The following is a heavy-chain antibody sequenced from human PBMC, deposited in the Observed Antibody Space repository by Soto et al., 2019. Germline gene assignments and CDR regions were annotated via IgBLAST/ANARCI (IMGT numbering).Heavy chain of an antibody. V-gene: IGHV4-61*01. CDR3: ARGSGYSYGSPYFDY. CDR1: GGSVSSGSYY. J-gene: IGHJ4*02. Sequence: SETLSLTCTVSGGSVSSGSYYWSWIRQPPGKGLEWIGYIYYRGSTNYNPSLKSRVTISVDTSKNQFSLKLSSVTAADTAVYYCARGSGYSYGSPYFDYWGQGTLVTVPQ. CDR2: IYYRGST. D-gene: IGHD5-18*01.